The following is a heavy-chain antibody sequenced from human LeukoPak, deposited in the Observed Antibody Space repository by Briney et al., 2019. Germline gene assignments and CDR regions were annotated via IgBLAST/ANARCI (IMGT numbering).Heavy chain of an antibody. J-gene: IGHJ4*02. D-gene: IGHD5-18*01. Sequence: GGSLRLSCAASGFTFSSYWMSWVRQAPGKGLEWVANIKQDGSEKYYVDSVKGRFTISRDNAKNSLYLQMNSLRAEDTAVKYCARSQLWLRDYFDYWGQGTLVTVSS. CDR3: ARSQLWLRDYFDY. CDR1: GFTFSSYW. CDR2: IKQDGSEK. V-gene: IGHV3-7*01.